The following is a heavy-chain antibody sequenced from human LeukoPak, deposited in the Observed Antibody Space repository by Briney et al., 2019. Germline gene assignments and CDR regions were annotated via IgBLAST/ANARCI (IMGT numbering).Heavy chain of an antibody. V-gene: IGHV3-48*04. CDR2: VSTSSTTI. Sequence: GGSLRLSCAASGFTFSSHRMHWVRQAPGQGLEWVAYVSTSSTTIQYADSVKGQFTISRDDAKNSLSLQVNSLRVEDTAVYYCARVIAIHTVTPFDHWGQGTLVTVSS. CDR3: ARVIAIHTVTPFDH. D-gene: IGHD4-11*01. J-gene: IGHJ4*02. CDR1: GFTFSSHR.